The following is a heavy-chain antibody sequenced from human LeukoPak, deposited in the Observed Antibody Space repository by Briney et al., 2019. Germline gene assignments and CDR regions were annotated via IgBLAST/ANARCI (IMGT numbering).Heavy chain of an antibody. V-gene: IGHV3-30*18. Sequence: PGRSLRLSCAASGFTFSSYGMHWVRQAPGKGLEWVAVISYDGSNKYYADSVKGRFTISRDNSKNTLYLQMNSLRAEDTAVYYCAKDRYYYDSSGSLYFDYWGQGTLVTVSS. D-gene: IGHD3-22*01. J-gene: IGHJ4*02. CDR1: GFTFSSYG. CDR3: AKDRYYYDSSGSLYFDY. CDR2: ISYDGSNK.